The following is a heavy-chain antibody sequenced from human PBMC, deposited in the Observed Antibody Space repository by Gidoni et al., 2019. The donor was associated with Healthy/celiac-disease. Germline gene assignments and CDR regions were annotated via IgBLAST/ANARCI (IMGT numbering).Heavy chain of an antibody. D-gene: IGHD3-10*01. CDR2: INHSGTT. Sequence: QVQLQQWGAGLLKPSETLSLTCAVYGGSFSGYYWRLIRQPPGKGLEWIGEINHSGTTNYNPSVKSRVTISVDTSKNQFSLKLSSVTAADTAVYYCARARREFQYYYGSGSYYNPAARYYYGMDVWGQGTTVTVSS. CDR3: ARARREFQYYYGSGSYYNPAARYYYGMDV. CDR1: GGSFSGYY. J-gene: IGHJ6*02. V-gene: IGHV4-34*01.